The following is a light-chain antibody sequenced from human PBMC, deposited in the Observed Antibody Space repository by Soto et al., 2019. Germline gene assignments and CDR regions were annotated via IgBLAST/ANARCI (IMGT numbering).Light chain of an antibody. J-gene: IGKJ1*01. CDR3: QQTTKFPWT. CDR1: QSASSW. Sequence: DIQMTQSPSSVSAAVGDRVTITCRASQSASSWLVWYQQKPGKAPKLLIYAASTLQSGVPSRFSGSGSGTDFTLTISSLQPEDSATYYCQQTTKFPWTFGQGTKVEIK. V-gene: IGKV1-12*01. CDR2: AAS.